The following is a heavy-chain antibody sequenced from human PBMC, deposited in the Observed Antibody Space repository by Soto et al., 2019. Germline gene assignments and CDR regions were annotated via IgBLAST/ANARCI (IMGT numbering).Heavy chain of an antibody. Sequence: SETLSLTCAVYGGSFSGYYWSWIRQPPGKGLEWIGEINHSGSTNYNPSLKSRVTISVDTSKNQFSLKLSSVTAADTAVYYCATYYYGSGRLDYWGQGTLVTVSS. D-gene: IGHD3-10*01. J-gene: IGHJ4*02. CDR2: INHSGST. V-gene: IGHV4-34*01. CDR1: GGSFSGYY. CDR3: ATYYYGSGRLDY.